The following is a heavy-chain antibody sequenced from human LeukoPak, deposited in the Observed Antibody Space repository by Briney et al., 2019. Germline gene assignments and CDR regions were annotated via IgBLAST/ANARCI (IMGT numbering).Heavy chain of an antibody. V-gene: IGHV1-2*02. CDR2: INPNSGVT. CDR3: ASEYGSSSSFGVDY. D-gene: IGHD6-13*01. CDR1: GYTFTGDY. Sequence: GASVKVSCTASGYTFTGDYIHWVRQAPGQGLEWMGWINPNSGVTKYAQKFQGRVTMTRDTSISTAYMELSRLRSDDTAVYYCASEYGSSSSFGVDYWGQGTLVTVSS. J-gene: IGHJ4*02.